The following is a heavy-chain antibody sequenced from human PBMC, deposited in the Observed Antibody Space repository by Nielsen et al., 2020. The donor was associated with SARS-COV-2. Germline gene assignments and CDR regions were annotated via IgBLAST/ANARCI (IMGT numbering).Heavy chain of an antibody. CDR2: MNPNSGNT. CDR3: ARAPALIGGGVDYGMDV. J-gene: IGHJ6*02. V-gene: IGHV1-8*01. D-gene: IGHD2-15*01. Sequence: ASVKVSCKASGYTFTSYDINWVRQATGQGLEWMGWMNPNSGNTSYAQKFQGRVTMTRNTSISTAYMELSSLRSEDTAVYYCARAPALIGGGVDYGMDVWGQGTTVTVSS. CDR1: GYTFTSYD.